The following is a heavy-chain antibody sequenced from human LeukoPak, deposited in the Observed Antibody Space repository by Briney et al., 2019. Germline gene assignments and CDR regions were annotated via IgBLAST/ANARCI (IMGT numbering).Heavy chain of an antibody. Sequence: GGSLRLSCAASGFTFSSYEMNWVRQAPGKGLEWVSYISSSGSTIYYADSVKGRFTISRDDSKNTVYLQMNSLKTEDTGVYYCTTALNFDILTGLYQPIAAFDIWGQGTLVTVSS. V-gene: IGHV3-48*03. CDR1: GFTFSSYE. CDR2: ISSSGSTI. CDR3: TTALNFDILTGLYQPIAAFDI. D-gene: IGHD3-9*01. J-gene: IGHJ3*02.